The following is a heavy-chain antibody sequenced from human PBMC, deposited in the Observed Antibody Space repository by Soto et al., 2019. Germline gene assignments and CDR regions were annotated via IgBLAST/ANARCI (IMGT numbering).Heavy chain of an antibody. Sequence: SETLSLTCTVFGGSISSHYWSCIRQPPGKGLEWIGYSYYSGSTNYNPSLKSRVTISVDTSKNQFSLKLSSVTAADTAVFYCARVPPYDLDPYYYYYMDVWGKGTTVTVS. J-gene: IGHJ6*03. D-gene: IGHD3-3*01. CDR2: SYYSGST. V-gene: IGHV4-59*11. CDR1: GGSISSHY. CDR3: ARVPPYDLDPYYYYYMDV.